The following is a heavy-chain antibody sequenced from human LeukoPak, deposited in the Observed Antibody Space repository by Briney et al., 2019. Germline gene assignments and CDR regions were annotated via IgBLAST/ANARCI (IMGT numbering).Heavy chain of an antibody. CDR1: GFTVSSNY. D-gene: IGHD3-22*01. CDR3: ARHVYDSSGYYIDY. CDR2: IYSGGDT. J-gene: IGHJ4*02. Sequence: GGSLRLSCAASGFTVSSNYMSWVRQAPGKGLEWISVIYSGGDTYYPDSVRGRFTISRDNSKNTLYLQMNSLRAEDTAVYYCARHVYDSSGYYIDYWGQGTLVTVSS. V-gene: IGHV3-53*01.